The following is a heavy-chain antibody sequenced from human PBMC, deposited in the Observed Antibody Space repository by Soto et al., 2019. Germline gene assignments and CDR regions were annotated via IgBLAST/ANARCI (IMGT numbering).Heavy chain of an antibody. V-gene: IGHV3-23*01. CDR2: IDGSGRTT. CDR3: AKNSGWFNT. CDR1: GFPFSSTD. D-gene: IGHD3-10*01. Sequence: LRLSCAASGFPFSSTDMTWVRQAPGKGLDWVSTIDGSGRTTYYADSVKGRFTISRDNSMNTVYLQMNSLRADDTALYYCAKNSGWFNTWGQGALVTVSS. J-gene: IGHJ5*02.